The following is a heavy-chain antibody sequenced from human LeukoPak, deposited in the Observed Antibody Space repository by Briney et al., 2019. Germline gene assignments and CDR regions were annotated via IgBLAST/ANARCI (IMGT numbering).Heavy chain of an antibody. CDR1: GFTFSSYW. CDR2: IKQDGSGK. CDR3: ARGKAVDAFDI. Sequence: GGSLRLSCAASGFTFSSYWMSWVRQAPGKGLEWVANIKQDGSGKYYVDSVKGRFTISRDNAKNSLYLQMNSLRAEDTAVYYCARGKAVDAFDIWGQGTMVTVSS. V-gene: IGHV3-7*01. J-gene: IGHJ3*02.